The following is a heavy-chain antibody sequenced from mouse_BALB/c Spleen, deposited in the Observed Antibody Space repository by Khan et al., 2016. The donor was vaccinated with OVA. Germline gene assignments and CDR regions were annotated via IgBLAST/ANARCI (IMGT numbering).Heavy chain of an antibody. CDR2: INYSGRT. D-gene: IGHD2-3*01. CDR3: ARDGSRYNYAIDY. V-gene: IGHV3-2*02. Sequence: EVQLQESGPGLVNPSQSLSLTCTVTGYSITSDYAWNWIRQFPGNKLEWMGYINYSGRTNYTPALNSRISITRDNSKNQFFLQLNSVTTEDTATYYCARDGSRYNYAIDYWGQGTSVTVSS. CDR1: GYSITSDYA. J-gene: IGHJ4*01.